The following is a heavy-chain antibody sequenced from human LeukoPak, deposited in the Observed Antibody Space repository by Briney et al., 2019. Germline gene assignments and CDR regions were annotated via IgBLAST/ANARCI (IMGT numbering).Heavy chain of an antibody. CDR3: ARDEIPSYCSGGSCYSAGYFDY. Sequence: PSETLPLTCAVSGYSISSGYYWGWIRQPPGKGLEWIGSIYHSGSTFYNPSLKSRVTISADTSKNQFSLTLSSVTAADTAVYYCARDEIPSYCSGGSCYSAGYFDYWGQGTLVTVSS. CDR1: GYSISSGYY. D-gene: IGHD2-15*01. J-gene: IGHJ4*02. V-gene: IGHV4-38-2*02. CDR2: IYHSGST.